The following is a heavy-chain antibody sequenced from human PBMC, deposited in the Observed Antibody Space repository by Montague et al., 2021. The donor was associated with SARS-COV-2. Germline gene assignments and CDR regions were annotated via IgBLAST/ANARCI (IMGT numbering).Heavy chain of an antibody. CDR1: GASLSSDSLS. CDR2: TYYRSKWYN. CDR3: ARKMDSSFDV. V-gene: IGHV6-1*01. Sequence: GASLSSDSLSWHWIRQSPPRGLEWLASTYYRSKWYNDSAPSVSGRATVKPDTSRNQFSLHLDSVTPEDTVLYFCARKMDSSFDVWGKGTMVIVSS. D-gene: IGHD2-2*03. J-gene: IGHJ3*01.